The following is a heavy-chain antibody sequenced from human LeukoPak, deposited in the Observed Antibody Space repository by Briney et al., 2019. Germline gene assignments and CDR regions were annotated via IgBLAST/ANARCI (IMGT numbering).Heavy chain of an antibody. CDR1: GYSISSGYY. CDR2: IYYGGRT. J-gene: IGHJ5*02. D-gene: IGHD3-16*01. CDR3: ARGREPDDYVWGKWFDP. Sequence: PSETLSLTCTVSGYSISSGYYWGWIRQPPGKGLEWIGSIYYGGRTYYKPSLKSRVTISLDTSKNQFTLKLNSVTAADTAVYYCARGREPDDYVWGKWFDPWGQGTLVTVSS. V-gene: IGHV4-38-2*02.